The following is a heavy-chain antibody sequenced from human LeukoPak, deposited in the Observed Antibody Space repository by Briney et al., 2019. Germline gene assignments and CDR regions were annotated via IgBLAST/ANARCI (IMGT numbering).Heavy chain of an antibody. Sequence: GGSLRLSCAAYGFTFSSYAMMWLRQAPGKGLEWVSAISDTGGTTFYPDTVKDRFTIYRDNSKNTLYLQMSSLRVEDTAVYYCARDPNGDYIGAFEIWGQGKMVTVSS. J-gene: IGHJ3*02. V-gene: IGHV3-23*01. CDR3: ARDPNGDYIGAFEI. D-gene: IGHD4-17*01. CDR1: GFTFSSYA. CDR2: ISDTGGTT.